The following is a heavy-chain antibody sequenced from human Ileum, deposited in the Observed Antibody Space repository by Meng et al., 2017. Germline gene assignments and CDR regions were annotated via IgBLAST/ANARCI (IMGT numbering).Heavy chain of an antibody. D-gene: IGHD1-26*01. Sequence: RLQQPGQGFLEPARTLPLTCAVPGGAISTSDWWSWVRHPPWKGLEWIVEIHHSGSTNYNPSLKSRVTISVDKSKNQFSLKLNSVTAADTAVYYCAREWSGSYRHFDYWGQGTLVTVSS. CDR3: AREWSGSYRHFDY. CDR1: GGAISTSDW. V-gene: IGHV4-4*02. J-gene: IGHJ4*02. CDR2: IHHSGST.